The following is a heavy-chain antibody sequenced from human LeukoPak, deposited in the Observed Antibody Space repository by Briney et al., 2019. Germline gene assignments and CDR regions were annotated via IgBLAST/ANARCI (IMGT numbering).Heavy chain of an antibody. J-gene: IGHJ4*02. V-gene: IGHV3-23*01. CDR3: AKSYVPNAKSLPEDS. D-gene: IGHD3-10*02. CDR1: GFTFSSYT. Sequence: GGSLRLSCAASGFTFSSYTMSWVRQAPGKGLEWVSAISGSGGSTYYADSVKGRFTISRDNSKNTLYLQMNSLRADDTAVYYCAKSYVPNAKSLPEDSWGQGTLVTVSS. CDR2: ISGSGGST.